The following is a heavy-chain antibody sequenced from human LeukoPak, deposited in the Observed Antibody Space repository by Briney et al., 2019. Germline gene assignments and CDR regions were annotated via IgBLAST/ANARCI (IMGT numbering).Heavy chain of an antibody. J-gene: IGHJ6*03. CDR2: INPSGGST. CDR1: GYTFTSYY. Sequence: GASVKVSCKASGYTFTSYYMHWVRQAPGQGLEWMGIINPSGGSTSYAQKFQGRVTMTRDMSTSTVYMELSSLRSEDTAVYYCATTVTRDYYYYYMDVWAKGPQSPSP. V-gene: IGHV1-46*01. D-gene: IGHD4-17*01. CDR3: ATTVTRDYYYYYMDV.